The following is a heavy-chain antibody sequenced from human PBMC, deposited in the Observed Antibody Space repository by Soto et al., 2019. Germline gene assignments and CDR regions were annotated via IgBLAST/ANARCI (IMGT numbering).Heavy chain of an antibody. CDR1: GYTLTENQ. D-gene: IGHD3-16*01. CDR2: IDPKSGDT. V-gene: IGHV1-2*02. Sequence: GASVKVSCKASGYTLTENQIHWLRRAPGQRLEWMGRIDPKSGDTTFAQTYQGRVTMTRDTSSNTVYMELTRLTSDDTAIYYCARRQRRDYIRWSFDPVGQGPLVNVSS. CDR3: ARRQRRDYIRWSFDP. J-gene: IGHJ5*02.